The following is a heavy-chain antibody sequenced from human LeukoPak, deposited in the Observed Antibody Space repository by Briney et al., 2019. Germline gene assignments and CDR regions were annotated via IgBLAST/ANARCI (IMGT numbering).Heavy chain of an antibody. CDR1: GGSISSSSYY. J-gene: IGHJ4*02. V-gene: IGHV4-39*01. D-gene: IGHD6-13*01. Sequence: PSETLSLTCTVSGGSISSSSYYWGWIRQPPGKGLEWIGSIYYSGSTYYNPSLKSRVTISVDTSKNQFSLKLSSVTAADTAVYYCASFTGIAAAGDWGQGTLVTVSS. CDR2: IYYSGST. CDR3: ASFTGIAAAGD.